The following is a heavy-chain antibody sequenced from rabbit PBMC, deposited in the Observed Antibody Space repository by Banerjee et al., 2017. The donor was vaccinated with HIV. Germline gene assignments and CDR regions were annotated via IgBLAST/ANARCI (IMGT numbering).Heavy chain of an antibody. D-gene: IGHD6-1*01. Sequence: QSLEESGGDLVKPGASLTLTCTASGFSFSGSYYMCWVRQAPGKGLEWIACIYTGSGSTYYASWAKGRFTISKASSTTVTLQMTSLTAADTATYFCERGYIYGYTDYSSGNLWGQGTLVTVS. J-gene: IGHJ4*01. CDR3: ERGYIYGYTDYSSGNL. CDR1: GFSFSGSYY. V-gene: IGHV1S40*01. CDR2: IYTGSGST.